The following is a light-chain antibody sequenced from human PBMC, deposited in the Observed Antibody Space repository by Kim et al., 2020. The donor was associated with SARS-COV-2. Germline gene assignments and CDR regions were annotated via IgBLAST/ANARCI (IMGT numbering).Light chain of an antibody. V-gene: IGKV1-39*01. Sequence: SASVGDRVIITCRASQSISTSLNWYQQRAGRAPNLLIYAVSTLQSGVPSRFSGSGSGTDFALTISNLQPEDFAVYYCQQSHDFPYSFGQGTKLEIK. CDR1: QSISTS. J-gene: IGKJ2*03. CDR3: QQSHDFPYS. CDR2: AVS.